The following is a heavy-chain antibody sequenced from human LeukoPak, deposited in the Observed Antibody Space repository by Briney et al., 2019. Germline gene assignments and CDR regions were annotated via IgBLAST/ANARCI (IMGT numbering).Heavy chain of an antibody. D-gene: IGHD3-3*01. CDR2: FDPEDGET. Sequence: ASVKVSCKVSGYTLTELSMHWVRQAPGKGLEWMGGFDPEDGETIYAQKFQGRVTMTEDTSTDTAYMELSSLRSEDTAVYYCATKPPFWSGQVFDYWGQGTLVTVSS. J-gene: IGHJ4*02. CDR3: ATKPPFWSGQVFDY. V-gene: IGHV1-24*01. CDR1: GYTLTELS.